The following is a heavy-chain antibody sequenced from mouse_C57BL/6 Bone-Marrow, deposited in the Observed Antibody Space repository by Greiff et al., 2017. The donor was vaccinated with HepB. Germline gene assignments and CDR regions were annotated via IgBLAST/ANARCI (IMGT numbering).Heavy chain of an antibody. Sequence: QVQLQQPGAELVKSGASVKLSCKASGYTFTSYWIQWVKQRPGQGLEWIGEIDPSDSYTNYNQKFTGKATLTVDTSSSTAYMQLSSLTSEDSAVYYCASQGYYYGSSFDYWGQGTTLTVSS. CDR1: GYTFTSYW. D-gene: IGHD1-1*01. CDR3: ASQGYYYGSSFDY. CDR2: IDPSDSYT. V-gene: IGHV1-50*01. J-gene: IGHJ2*01.